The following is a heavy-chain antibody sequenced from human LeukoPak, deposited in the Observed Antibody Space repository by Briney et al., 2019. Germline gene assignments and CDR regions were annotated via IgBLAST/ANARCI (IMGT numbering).Heavy chain of an antibody. V-gene: IGHV3-7*01. Sequence: GESLRLSCAASGFTFSSSWMSWVRQAPGEGLEWVANIKPDGSAGYYVGSAEGRFIVSRDNANNYLYLHMGSLRAEDTAFYYCARAPSFGTVDYWGQGTLVTVSS. CDR3: ARAPSFGTVDY. CDR1: GFTFSSSW. CDR2: IKPDGSAG. D-gene: IGHD1-7*01. J-gene: IGHJ4*02.